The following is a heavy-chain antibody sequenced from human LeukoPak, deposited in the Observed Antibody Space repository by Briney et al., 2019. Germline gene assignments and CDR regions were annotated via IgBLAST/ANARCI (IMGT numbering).Heavy chain of an antibody. D-gene: IGHD5-18*01. Sequence: GGSLRLSCAASGFTFSSYAMSRVRQAPGKGLEWVSAICGSGGSTYYADSVKGRFTISRDNSKNTLYLQMNSLRAEDTAVYYCAKDGDTAMATGSFDYWGQGTLVTVSS. CDR2: ICGSGGST. J-gene: IGHJ4*02. CDR3: AKDGDTAMATGSFDY. CDR1: GFTFSSYA. V-gene: IGHV3-23*01.